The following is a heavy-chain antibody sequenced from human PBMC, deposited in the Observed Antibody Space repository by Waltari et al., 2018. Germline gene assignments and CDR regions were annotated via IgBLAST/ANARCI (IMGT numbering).Heavy chain of an antibody. CDR3: TRDPSHCTNGVCYPDY. D-gene: IGHD2-8*01. CDR2: INPDSSKT. V-gene: IGHV3-74*01. CDR1: GFTFRSSW. J-gene: IGHJ4*02. Sequence: EVQLVESGGGLVQPGGSLRLSCAASGFTFRSSWLHWGRQAPGKGVVWFPRINPDSSKTRFAADVKGRFTISRDNAKNTVYLQMNSLRADDTAMYYCTRDPSHCTNGVCYPDYWGQGTLVTVSS.